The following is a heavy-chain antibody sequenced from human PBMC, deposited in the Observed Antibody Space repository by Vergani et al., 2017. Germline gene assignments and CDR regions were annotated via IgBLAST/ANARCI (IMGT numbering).Heavy chain of an antibody. CDR3: ARQDIGSSDKYGMDV. D-gene: IGHD2-2*01. V-gene: IGHV4-38-2*01. Sequence: QVQLQESGPGLVKPSETLSLTCAVSGYSISSGYYWGWIRQPPGKGLEWIVSIYHSGSTYYNPSLKSRVPISVDTSKNQFSLKLSSVTAAATAVYYCARQDIGSSDKYGMDVWGQGTTVTVSS. CDR2: IYHSGST. J-gene: IGHJ6*02. CDR1: GYSISSGYY.